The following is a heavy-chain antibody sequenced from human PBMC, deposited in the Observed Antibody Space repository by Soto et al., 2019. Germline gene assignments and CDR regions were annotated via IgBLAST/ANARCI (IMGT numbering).Heavy chain of an antibody. CDR2: ISYDGSNK. CDR3: AKEMARYYYDSSGNRYYFDY. J-gene: IGHJ4*02. CDR1: GFTFSSYG. V-gene: IGHV3-30*18. Sequence: GGSLRLSCAASGFTFSSYGMHWVRQAPGKGLEWVAVISYDGSNKYYADSVKGRFTISRDNSKNTLYLQMNSLRAEDTAVYYCAKEMARYYYDSSGNRYYFDYWGQGTLVTVSS. D-gene: IGHD3-22*01.